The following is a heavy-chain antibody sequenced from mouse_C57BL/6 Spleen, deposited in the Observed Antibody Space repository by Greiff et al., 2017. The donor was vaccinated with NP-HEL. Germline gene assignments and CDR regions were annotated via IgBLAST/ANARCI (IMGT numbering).Heavy chain of an antibody. CDR1: GFTFSNYW. J-gene: IGHJ3*01. Sequence: EVKLVESGGGLVQPGGSMKLSCVASGFTFSNYWMNWVRQSPEKGLEWVAQIRLKSDNYATHYAESVKGRFTISRDDSKSSVYLQMNNLRAEDTGIYYCTGPLNGGWFAYWGQGTLVTVSA. CDR3: TGPLNGGWFAY. CDR2: IRLKSDNYAT. V-gene: IGHV6-3*01.